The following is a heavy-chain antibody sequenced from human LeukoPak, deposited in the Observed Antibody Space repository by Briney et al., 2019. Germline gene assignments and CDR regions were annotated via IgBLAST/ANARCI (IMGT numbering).Heavy chain of an antibody. J-gene: IGHJ4*02. CDR3: ARGRQGGSSWYGLY. V-gene: IGHV3-7*03. Sequence: GGSLRLSCAASGFTFSSYWMSWVRQAPGKGLEWVANIKQDGSEKYYVDSVKGRFTISRDNAKNSLYLQMNSLRAEDTAVYYCARGRQGGSSWYGLYWGQGTLVTVSS. CDR2: IKQDGSEK. CDR1: GFTFSSYW. D-gene: IGHD6-13*01.